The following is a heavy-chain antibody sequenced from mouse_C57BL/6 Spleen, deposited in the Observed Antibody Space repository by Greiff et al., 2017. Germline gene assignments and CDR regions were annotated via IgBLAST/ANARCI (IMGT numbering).Heavy chain of an antibody. J-gene: IGHJ1*03. Sequence: EVQVVESEGGLVQPGSSMKLSCTASGFTFSAYYMAWVRPVPEKGLEWVANIHYDGSSTYYLDSLKCRFIISRANAKNILNLQMSSLKSDDTATYDCARDRYYYSSSDVWYFDVWGTGTTVTVSS. CDR3: ARDRYYYSSSDVWYFDV. CDR1: GFTFSAYY. V-gene: IGHV5-16*01. CDR2: IHYDGSST. D-gene: IGHD1-1*01.